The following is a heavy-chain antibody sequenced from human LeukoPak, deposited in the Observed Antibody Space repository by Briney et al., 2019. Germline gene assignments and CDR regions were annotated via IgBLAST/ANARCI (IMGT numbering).Heavy chain of an antibody. D-gene: IGHD3-10*01. Sequence: PSETLSLTCAVYGGSFSGYYWSWIRQPPGKGLEWIGEINHSGSTNYNPSLKSRVTISVDTSKNQFSLKVSSVTAADTAMYYCARGLREFGYYYYYMDVWGKGTTVTVSS. CDR1: GGSFSGYY. CDR2: INHSGST. CDR3: ARGLREFGYYYYYMDV. V-gene: IGHV4-34*01. J-gene: IGHJ6*03.